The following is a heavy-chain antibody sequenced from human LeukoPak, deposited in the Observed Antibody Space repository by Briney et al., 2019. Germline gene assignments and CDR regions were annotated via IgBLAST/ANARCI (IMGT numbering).Heavy chain of an antibody. V-gene: IGHV1-69*05. Sequence: SVKVSCKTSGYTFTSFGISWVRQAPGQGLEWMGGIIPIFGTANYAQKFQGRVTITTDESTSTAYMELSSLRSEDTAVYYCARFYGSGSYWGQGTLVTVSS. J-gene: IGHJ4*02. D-gene: IGHD3-10*01. CDR2: IIPIFGTA. CDR3: ARFYGSGSY. CDR1: GYTFTSFG.